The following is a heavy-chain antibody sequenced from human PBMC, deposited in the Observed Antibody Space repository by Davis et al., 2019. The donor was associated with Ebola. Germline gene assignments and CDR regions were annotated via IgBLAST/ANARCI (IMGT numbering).Heavy chain of an antibody. CDR1: GFTFSSYA. D-gene: IGHD2-2*02. Sequence: GESPKISRAASGFTFSSYAMSWVRQAPGKGLEWVSSISSSSSYIYYADSVKGRFTISRDNAKNSLYLQMNSLRAEDTAVYYCAAGGVPAAIHYYYYGMDVWGQGTTVTVSS. V-gene: IGHV3-21*01. CDR2: ISSSSSYI. CDR3: AAGGVPAAIHYYYYGMDV. J-gene: IGHJ6*02.